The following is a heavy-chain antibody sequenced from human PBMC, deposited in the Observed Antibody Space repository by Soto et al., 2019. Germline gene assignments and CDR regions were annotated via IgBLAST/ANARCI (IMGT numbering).Heavy chain of an antibody. J-gene: IGHJ3*02. V-gene: IGHV4-39*01. CDR3: VRHADRGSPPYGFHI. D-gene: IGHD1-26*01. Sequence: QLQLQESGPGLVKPSETLSLTCTVSGGSITNGTYFWGWIRQPPGKGLEWIASVYYSGSTYYNPSLKSRVTISVDTSKNQVSLSRSSVTAADTALYYCVRHADRGSPPYGFHIWGQGTMVSVSS. CDR2: VYYSGST. CDR1: GGSITNGTYF.